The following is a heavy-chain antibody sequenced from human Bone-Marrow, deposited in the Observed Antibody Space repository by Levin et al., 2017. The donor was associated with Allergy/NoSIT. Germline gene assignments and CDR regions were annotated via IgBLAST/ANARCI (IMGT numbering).Heavy chain of an antibody. Sequence: GESLKISCKASGYTFTGYYMHWVRQAPGQGLEWMGWINPNSGGTNYAQKFQGWVTMTRDTSISTAYMELSRLRSDDTAVYYCARGPLVSDYGDYAFDYWGQGTLVTVSS. CDR2: INPNSGGT. CDR1: GYTFTGYY. V-gene: IGHV1-2*04. CDR3: ARGPLVSDYGDYAFDY. J-gene: IGHJ4*02. D-gene: IGHD4-17*01.